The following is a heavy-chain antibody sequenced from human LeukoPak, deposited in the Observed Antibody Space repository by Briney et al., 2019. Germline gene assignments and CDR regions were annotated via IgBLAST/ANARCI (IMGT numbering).Heavy chain of an antibody. D-gene: IGHD3-22*01. CDR3: ARVRYYDSIPSGY. V-gene: IGHV3-33*01. J-gene: IGHJ4*02. CDR1: GFTFSSYG. CDR2: IWYDGSNK. Sequence: GGSLRLSCAAPGFTFSSYGMHWVRQAPGKGLEWVAVIWYDGSNKYYADSVKGRFTISRDNSKNTLYLQMNSLRAEDTAVYYCARVRYYDSIPSGYWGQGTLVTVSS.